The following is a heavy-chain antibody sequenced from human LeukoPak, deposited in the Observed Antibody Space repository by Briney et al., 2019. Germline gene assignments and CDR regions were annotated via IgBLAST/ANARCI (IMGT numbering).Heavy chain of an antibody. Sequence: ASVKVSCKASGYTFTGYYMHWVRQAPGQGLEWMGWINPNSGGTNYAQRFQGRVTMTRDTSISTAYMELSSLRSEDTAVYYCARGRMVRGVTKGRYFDYWGQGTLVTVSS. CDR1: GYTFTGYY. V-gene: IGHV1-2*02. CDR3: ARGRMVRGVTKGRYFDY. D-gene: IGHD3-10*01. J-gene: IGHJ4*02. CDR2: INPNSGGT.